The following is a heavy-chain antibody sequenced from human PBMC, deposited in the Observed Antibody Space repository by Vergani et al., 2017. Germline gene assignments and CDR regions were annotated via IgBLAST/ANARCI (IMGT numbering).Heavy chain of an antibody. V-gene: IGHV3-7*01. CDR1: GFTFSSYW. Sequence: EVQLVESGGGLVQPGGSLRLSCAASGFTFSSYWMSWVRQAPGKGLEWVANIKQDGSEKCYVDYVKGRFTISRDNAKNTLYLQMNSLRAEDTAVYYCARENGVATRGYYMDVWGKGTTVTVSS. D-gene: IGHD5-12*01. CDR2: IKQDGSEK. CDR3: ARENGVATRGYYMDV. J-gene: IGHJ6*03.